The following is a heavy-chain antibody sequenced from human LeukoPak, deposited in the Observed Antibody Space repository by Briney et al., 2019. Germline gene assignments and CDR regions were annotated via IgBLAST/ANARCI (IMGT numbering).Heavy chain of an antibody. J-gene: IGHJ5*02. CDR3: ARDYYDSSGYFGFDP. CDR2: IYYSGST. CDR1: GGSISSYY. D-gene: IGHD3-22*01. V-gene: IGHV4-59*01. Sequence: SEALPLTCTVSGGSISSYYWSWIRQPPGKGLEWIGYIYYSGSTNYNPSLKSRVTISVDTSKNQFSLKLSSVTAADTAVYYCARDYYDSSGYFGFDPWGQGTLVTVSS.